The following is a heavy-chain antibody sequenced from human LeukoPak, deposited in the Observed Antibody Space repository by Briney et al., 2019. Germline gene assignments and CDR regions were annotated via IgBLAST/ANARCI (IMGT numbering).Heavy chain of an antibody. CDR3: ARDTFQPGLIDS. J-gene: IGHJ4*02. CDR2: INTDSSDI. D-gene: IGHD2-2*01. V-gene: IGHV3-21*05. CDR1: GFTFSRFA. Sequence: GGSLRLSCAASGFTFSRFAMNWVRQAPGKGLEWISYINTDSSDIHYADSVKGRFTISRDNARNTLFLQLSSLRAEDSAVYYCARDTFQPGLIDSWGQGTLVTVSS.